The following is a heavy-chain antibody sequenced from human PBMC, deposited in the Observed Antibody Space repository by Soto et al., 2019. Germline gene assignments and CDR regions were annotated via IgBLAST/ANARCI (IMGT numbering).Heavy chain of an antibody. D-gene: IGHD3-3*01. CDR2: IYYSGST. J-gene: IGHJ5*02. V-gene: IGHV4-30-4*01. Sequence: QVQLQESGPGLVKPSQNLSLTCTVSGGSISSGDYYWSWIRQPPGKGLEWIGYIYYSGSTYYNPSLKSRVTISVDTSKNQFSLKLSSVTAADTAVYYCARVDDFWSGYYIGSWFDPWGQGTLVTVSS. CDR1: GGSISSGDYY. CDR3: ARVDDFWSGYYIGSWFDP.